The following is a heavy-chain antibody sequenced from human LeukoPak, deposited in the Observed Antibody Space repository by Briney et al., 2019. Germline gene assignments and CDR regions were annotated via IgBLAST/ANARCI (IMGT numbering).Heavy chain of an antibody. CDR3: ARGDYDFWSGYQYFDY. V-gene: IGHV1-2*02. D-gene: IGHD3-3*01. J-gene: IGHJ4*02. Sequence: ASVKVSCKASGYTFTGYYMHWVRQAPGQGLEWMGWINPNGGGTNYAQKFQGRVTMTRDTSISTAYMELSRLRSDDTAVYYCARGDYDFWSGYQYFDYWGQGTLVTVSS. CDR2: INPNGGGT. CDR1: GYTFTGYY.